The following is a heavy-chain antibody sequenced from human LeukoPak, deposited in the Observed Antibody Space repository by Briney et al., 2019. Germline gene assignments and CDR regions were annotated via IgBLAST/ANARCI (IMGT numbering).Heavy chain of an antibody. CDR1: GYTFTGYY. D-gene: IGHD2-2*01. CDR2: INPNSGDT. V-gene: IGHV1-2*02. CDR3: GSFGGGETVVIPDY. Sequence: GASVKVSCKASGYTFTGYYIHWVRQAPGQGLEWMGWINPNSGDTNYAQKFQGRVTMTRDTSISTAYLELSRLRFDDTATYYCGSFGGGETVVIPDYWGRGTLVTVSS. J-gene: IGHJ4*02.